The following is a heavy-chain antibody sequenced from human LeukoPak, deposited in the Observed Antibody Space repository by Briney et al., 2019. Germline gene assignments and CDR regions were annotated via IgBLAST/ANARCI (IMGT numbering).Heavy chain of an antibody. CDR2: ISAYNGNT. J-gene: IGHJ6*02. D-gene: IGHD3-10*01. Sequence: ASVKVSCKASGYTFTSYGISWVRQAPGQGLEWMGWISAYNGNTNYAQKLQGRVTMTTGTSTSTAYMELRSLRSDDTAVYYCARDTVGSGSYYFYYYYGMDVWGQGTTVTVSS. V-gene: IGHV1-18*01. CDR3: ARDTVGSGSYYFYYYYGMDV. CDR1: GYTFTSYG.